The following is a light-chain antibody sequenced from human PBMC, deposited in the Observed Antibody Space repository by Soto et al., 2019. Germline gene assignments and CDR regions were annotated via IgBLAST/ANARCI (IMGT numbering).Light chain of an antibody. CDR2: TAS. V-gene: IGKV1-39*01. J-gene: IGKJ4*01. Sequence: IQMTQSPSSLSASVGDRVTITCRASQSISSYLNWYQQKAGTAPKLLIYTASSLQSGVPSRFSGSGSGTDFTLTLSSRQPADVATYYCQQSHSTPLTFGGGTKVEIK. CDR1: QSISSY. CDR3: QQSHSTPLT.